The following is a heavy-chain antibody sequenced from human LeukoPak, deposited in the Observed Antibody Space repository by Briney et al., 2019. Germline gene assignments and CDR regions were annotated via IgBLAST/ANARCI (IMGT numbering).Heavy chain of an antibody. D-gene: IGHD3-3*01. CDR2: IYYSGST. Sequence: SETLSLTCTVSGGSISSSSYFWDWIRQPPGKGLEWIGTIYYSGSTYYNPSLKSRVTISVDTSKNQFSLKLSSVTAADTAVYYCARLLGAVIDYYFGLDVWGQGTTATVSS. CDR3: ARLLGAVIDYYFGLDV. CDR1: GGSISSSSYF. V-gene: IGHV4-39*01. J-gene: IGHJ6*02.